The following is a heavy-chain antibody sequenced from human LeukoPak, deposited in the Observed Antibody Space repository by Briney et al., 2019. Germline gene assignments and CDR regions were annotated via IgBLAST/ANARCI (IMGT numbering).Heavy chain of an antibody. Sequence: ASVKVSCKPSGYTFTGYYMHWVRQAPGQGLEWMGWINPNSGGTNYAQKFQGRVTMTRDTSISTAYMELSRLRSDDTAAYYCARVAYTAPQWLELFDYWGQGTLVTVSS. V-gene: IGHV1-2*02. J-gene: IGHJ4*02. CDR1: GYTFTGYY. D-gene: IGHD6-19*01. CDR2: INPNSGGT. CDR3: ARVAYTAPQWLELFDY.